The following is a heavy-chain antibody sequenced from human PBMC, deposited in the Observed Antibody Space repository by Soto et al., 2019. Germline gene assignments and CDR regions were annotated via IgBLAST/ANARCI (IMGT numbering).Heavy chain of an antibody. Sequence: GESLKISCSASGFTFSSYAMHWVRQAPGKGLEYVSAISSNGGSTYYADSVKGRFTISRDNSKNTLYLQMSSLRAEDTAVYYCVKDLIAGDSSSPGYWGQGTLVTVSS. CDR3: VKDLIAGDSSSPGY. CDR2: ISSNGGST. J-gene: IGHJ4*02. CDR1: GFTFSSYA. V-gene: IGHV3-64D*08. D-gene: IGHD6-6*01.